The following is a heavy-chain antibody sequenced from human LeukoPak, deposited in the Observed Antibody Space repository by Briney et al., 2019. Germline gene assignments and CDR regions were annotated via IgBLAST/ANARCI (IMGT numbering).Heavy chain of an antibody. V-gene: IGHV2-5*02. J-gene: IGHJ4*02. CDR1: GFSLSTSGVG. Sequence: SGPTLVNPTQTLTLTCTFSGFSLSTSGVGVGWIRQPPGKALEWLALIYWDDDKRYSPSLKSRLTITKDTSKNQVVLTMTNMDPVDTATYYCAHTYSGAYCGGDCYSIGFDYWGQGTLVTVSS. CDR2: IYWDDDK. D-gene: IGHD2-21*02. CDR3: AHTYSGAYCGGDCYSIGFDY.